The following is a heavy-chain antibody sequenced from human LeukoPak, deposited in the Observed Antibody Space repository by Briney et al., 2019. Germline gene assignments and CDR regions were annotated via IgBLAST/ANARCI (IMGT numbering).Heavy chain of an antibody. CDR3: AKDLAQWLVRGPPDY. CDR2: ISGSGGST. J-gene: IGHJ4*02. V-gene: IGHV3-23*01. D-gene: IGHD6-19*01. Sequence: GGSLRLSCAASGFTFSSYAMSWVRQAPGKGLDWVSAISGSGGSTYYADSVKGRFTISRDNSKNTLYLQMNSLRAEDTAVYYCAKDLAQWLVRGPPDYWGQGTLVTVSS. CDR1: GFTFSSYA.